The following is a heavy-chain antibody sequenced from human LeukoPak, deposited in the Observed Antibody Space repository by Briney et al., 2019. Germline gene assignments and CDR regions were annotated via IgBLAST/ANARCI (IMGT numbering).Heavy chain of an antibody. V-gene: IGHV1-18*01. J-gene: IGHJ4*02. CDR1: GYTFTSYG. CDR3: ARHYGANFDY. D-gene: IGHD4-17*01. Sequence: ASVKVSCKASGYTFTSYGISWVRQAPGQGLEWMGWISAYNGNTNYAQKFQGRVTMTRNTSISTAYMELSSLRSEDTAVYYCARHYGANFDYWGQGTLVTVSS. CDR2: ISAYNGNT.